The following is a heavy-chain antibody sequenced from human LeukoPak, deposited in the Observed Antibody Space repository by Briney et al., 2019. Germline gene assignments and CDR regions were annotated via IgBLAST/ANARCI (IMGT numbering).Heavy chain of an antibody. CDR1: GLTFSSHG. CDR2: IRYDGSNK. V-gene: IGHV3-30*02. J-gene: IGHJ4*02. Sequence: GGSLTLSRAPSGLTFSSHGMHWVRQAPGKGLEWVAFIRYDGSNKYYAHSVTGRFTISRVKSKNMLYLQMNSLRAHDTVVYYCAKDGNTVHTFVYWGERTLGTLSS. D-gene: IGHD4-17*01. CDR3: AKDGNTVHTFVY.